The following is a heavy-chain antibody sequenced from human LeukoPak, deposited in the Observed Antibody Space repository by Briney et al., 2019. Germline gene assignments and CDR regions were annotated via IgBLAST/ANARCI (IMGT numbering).Heavy chain of an antibody. Sequence: GGSLRLSCAASGFTFNNYGMHWVRQAPGKGLEWVAFIRYDGSNKYYADSVKGRFTISRDNSKNTLYLQMNSLRAEDTAFYYCAKGYYDSGGYYLDYWGQGTLVTVSS. CDR3: AKGYYDSGGYYLDY. V-gene: IGHV3-30*02. CDR1: GFTFNNYG. CDR2: IRYDGSNK. J-gene: IGHJ4*02. D-gene: IGHD3-22*01.